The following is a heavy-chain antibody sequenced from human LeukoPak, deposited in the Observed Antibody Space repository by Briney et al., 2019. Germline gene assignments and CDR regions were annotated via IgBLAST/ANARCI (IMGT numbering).Heavy chain of an antibody. Sequence: PGGSLRLSCAASGFTFSGYDMSWVRQAPGKGLEWVSYTSSSSSTIYYADSVKSRFTISRDNAKNSLYLQMNSLRAEDTAVYYRARLRYYGMDVWGQGTTVIVSS. CDR2: TSSSSSTI. CDR1: GFTFSGYD. CDR3: ARLRYYGMDV. J-gene: IGHJ6*02. V-gene: IGHV3-48*04.